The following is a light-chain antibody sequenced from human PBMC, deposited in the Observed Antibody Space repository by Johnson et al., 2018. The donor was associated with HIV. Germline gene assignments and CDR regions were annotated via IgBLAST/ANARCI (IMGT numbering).Light chain of an antibody. J-gene: IGLJ1*01. CDR3: GTWDKSLNTGAV. CDR2: ENN. Sequence: QSVLTQPPSVSAAPGQKVTISCSGSSSNIENDFVSWYQLLPGTAPKLLIYENNKRPSGIPDRFSGSKSGTSATLGIAVLQTGDEADYYCGTWDKSLNTGAVFGTGTKVTVL. CDR1: SSNIENDF. V-gene: IGLV1-51*02.